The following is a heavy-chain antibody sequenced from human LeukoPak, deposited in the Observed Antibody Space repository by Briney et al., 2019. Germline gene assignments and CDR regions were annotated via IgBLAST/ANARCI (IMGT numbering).Heavy chain of an antibody. CDR3: ARDRGADWTTDPTAY. Sequence: PSETLSLTCTVSGGSISSGNYYWSWIRQHPGKGLEWIGYIHHSGSTTYNPSLKSRVTMSIDTSKNQFFLMLNSVTAADTAVYYCARDRGADWTTDPTAYWGQGTLVTVSS. CDR2: IHHSGST. D-gene: IGHD1-26*01. V-gene: IGHV4-31*03. CDR1: GGSISSGNYY. J-gene: IGHJ4*02.